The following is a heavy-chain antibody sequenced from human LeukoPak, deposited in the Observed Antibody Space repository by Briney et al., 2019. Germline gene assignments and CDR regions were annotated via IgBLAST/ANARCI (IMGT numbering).Heavy chain of an antibody. Sequence: GGSLRLSCAAPGFTSGDYAMHWVRQAPGKGLEWVSLISGDGGGTYYADSVKGRFTISRDNTKNSPYLQMNSLRTEDTALYYCARWQCCSYYGMDVWGQGTTVTVSS. CDR2: ISGDGGGT. CDR1: GFTSGDYA. CDR3: ARWQCCSYYGMDV. D-gene: IGHD5-24*01. J-gene: IGHJ6*02. V-gene: IGHV3-43*02.